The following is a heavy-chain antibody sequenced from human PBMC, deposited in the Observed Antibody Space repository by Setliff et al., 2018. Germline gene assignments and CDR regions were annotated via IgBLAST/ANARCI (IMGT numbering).Heavy chain of an antibody. Sequence: PSETLSLTCTVSGGSISSGGYYWSWIRQHPGKGLEWIGEINHSGSTNYNPSLKSRVTISVDTSKNQFSLRLSSVTAADTAVYYCARVPRLLPVRNAFDIWGQGTMVTVSS. V-gene: IGHV4-61*08. CDR2: INHSGST. J-gene: IGHJ3*02. D-gene: IGHD3-22*01. CDR3: ARVPRLLPVRNAFDI. CDR1: GGSISSGGYY.